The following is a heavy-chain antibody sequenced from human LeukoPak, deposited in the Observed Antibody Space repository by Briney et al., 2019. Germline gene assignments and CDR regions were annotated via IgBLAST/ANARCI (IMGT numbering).Heavy chain of an antibody. J-gene: IGHJ5*02. D-gene: IGHD1-26*01. CDR2: IYHSGTT. CDR3: AKDWELGS. CDR1: GYSISSGYY. V-gene: IGHV4-38-2*02. Sequence: SETLSLTCGVSGYSISSGYYWGWIRQPPGKGLEWIGTIYHSGTTYYNPSLKSRVTISVDTSKNQFSLKLSSVTAADTAMYYCAKDWELGSWGQGTLVTVSS.